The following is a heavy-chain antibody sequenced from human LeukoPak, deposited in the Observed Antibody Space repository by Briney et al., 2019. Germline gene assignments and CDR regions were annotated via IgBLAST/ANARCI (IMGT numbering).Heavy chain of an antibody. CDR1: GFTFSSYS. CDR2: ISSSSSYI. J-gene: IGHJ4*02. V-gene: IGHV3-21*01. Sequence: PGGSLRLSCAASGFTFSSYSMNWVRQAPGKGLEWVSSISSSSSYIYYADSVKGRFTISRDNSKNTLYLQMNSLRAEDTAVYYCAKGPRDGYNCLDYWGQGTLVTVSS. D-gene: IGHD5-24*01. CDR3: AKGPRDGYNCLDY.